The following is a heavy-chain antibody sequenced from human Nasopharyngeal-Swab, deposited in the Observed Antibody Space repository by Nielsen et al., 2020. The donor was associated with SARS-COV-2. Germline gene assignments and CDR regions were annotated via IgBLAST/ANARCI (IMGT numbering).Heavy chain of an antibody. V-gene: IGHV3-74*01. CDR2: INIDGSST. J-gene: IGHJ5*02. Sequence: GESLKISCAASGFTFSTYWMHWVRQAPGKGLVWVSRINIDGSSTRHADSVKGRFTISRDNAKNSLYLQMNSLRAEDTAVYYCARDGQSRTNWFDPWGQGTVVTVSS. D-gene: IGHD2-8*01. CDR1: GFTFSTYW. CDR3: ARDGQSRTNWFDP.